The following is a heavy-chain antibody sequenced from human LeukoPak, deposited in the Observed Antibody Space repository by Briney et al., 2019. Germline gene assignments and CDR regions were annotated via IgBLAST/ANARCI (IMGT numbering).Heavy chain of an antibody. CDR1: GGSISGGY. CDR3: AKSYFDYSTYYSYYFNL. CDR2: VYTSGST. J-gene: IGHJ4*02. Sequence: SETLSLTCTVSGGSISGGYWSWIRQPPGRGLEWIGYVYTSGSTNYNPSLKSRVTISVDTSKSQFALKLSSVTAAATAVYYCAKSYFDYSTYYSYYFNLWGQGALVTVSS. D-gene: IGHD4-11*01. V-gene: IGHV4-4*09.